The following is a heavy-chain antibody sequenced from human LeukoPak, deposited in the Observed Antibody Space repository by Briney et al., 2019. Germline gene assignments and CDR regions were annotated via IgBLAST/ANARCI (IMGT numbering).Heavy chain of an antibody. CDR2: ISGDGYAT. V-gene: IGHV3-43*02. CDR1: GFSFDDYA. Sequence: PGGSLRLSCAASGFSFDDYAMHWVRQAPGKGLEWVSLISGDGYATYYADSVKGRFTISRDNVKNSLYLHINSLRAEDTAVYYCARDSFETDIDYWGQGTLVTVSS. CDR3: ARDSFETDIDY. D-gene: IGHD1-14*01. J-gene: IGHJ4*02.